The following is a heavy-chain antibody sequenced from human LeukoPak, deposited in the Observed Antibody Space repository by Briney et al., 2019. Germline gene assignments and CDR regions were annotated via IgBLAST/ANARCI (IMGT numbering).Heavy chain of an antibody. D-gene: IGHD1-14*01. V-gene: IGHV3-74*01. J-gene: IGHJ6*03. CDR3: TTLQNYYYMDV. CDR2: ISSDVRST. CDR1: GFTFSSYW. Sequence: GGSLRLSCAASGFTFSSYWMHWVRHAPGKGLVWVSRISSDVRSTSYADSVKGRFTISRDNAKNTLYLQMNSLKTEDTAVYYCTTLQNYYYMDVWGKGTTVTVSS.